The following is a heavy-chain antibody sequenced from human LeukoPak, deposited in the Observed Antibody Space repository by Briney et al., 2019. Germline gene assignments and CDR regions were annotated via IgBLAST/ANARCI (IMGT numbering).Heavy chain of an antibody. V-gene: IGHV3-53*01. J-gene: IGHJ4*02. D-gene: IGHD3-9*01. CDR3: ASGSDILTGYSD. CDR1: GFTVSSNY. CDR2: IYSGGST. Sequence: GGSLRLSCAASGFTVSSNYMSWVRQAPGKGLEWVSVIYSGGSTYYADSVKGRFTISRDNSKNTLYLQMNSLRAEDTAVYYCASGSDILTGYSDWGQGTLVTVSS.